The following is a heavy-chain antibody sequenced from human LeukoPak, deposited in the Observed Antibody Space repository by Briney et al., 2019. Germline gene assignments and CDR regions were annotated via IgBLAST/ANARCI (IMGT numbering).Heavy chain of an antibody. J-gene: IGHJ3*02. CDR3: ARVSRVLAFDI. CDR2: IGTAGDT. V-gene: IGHV3-13*01. CDR1: GFTFSSYD. Sequence: GSLRLSCAASGFTFSSYDMHWVRQATGKGLEWVSAIGTAGDTYYPGSVKGRFTISRENAKNSLYLQMNSLRAGDTAVYYCARVSRVLAFDIWGQGTMVTVSS. D-gene: IGHD4/OR15-4a*01.